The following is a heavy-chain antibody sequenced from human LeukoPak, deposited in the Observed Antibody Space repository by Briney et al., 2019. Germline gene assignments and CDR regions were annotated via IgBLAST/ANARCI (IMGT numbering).Heavy chain of an antibody. CDR2: ISHDGMNA. CDR1: GLHFSGTA. Sequence: PGGSLRLSCAASGLHFSGTAISWVRQAPGEGLKWVSGISHDGMNAYYADSVKGRFTISRDNSKKTVSLEMSSLTAADTGVYYCAKDGAQYSSGPECDPRGQGALVTVSP. J-gene: IGHJ5*02. CDR3: AKDGAQYSSGPECDP. D-gene: IGHD6-19*01. V-gene: IGHV3-23*01.